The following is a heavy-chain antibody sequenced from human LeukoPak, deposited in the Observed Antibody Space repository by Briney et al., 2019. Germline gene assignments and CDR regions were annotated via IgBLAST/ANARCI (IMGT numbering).Heavy chain of an antibody. V-gene: IGHV1-18*01. Sequence: ASVKVSCKASGYTFSRYGISWVRQAPGQGLEWMGWISPYNGNVNYAHQLQDRATMTTDTSTGTAYMEVRSLRSDDTAVYYCARGWFDTTAYHHPFDYWGQGTLVTVSS. CDR1: GYTFSRYG. CDR2: ISPYNGNV. J-gene: IGHJ4*02. D-gene: IGHD3-9*01. CDR3: ARGWFDTTAYHHPFDY.